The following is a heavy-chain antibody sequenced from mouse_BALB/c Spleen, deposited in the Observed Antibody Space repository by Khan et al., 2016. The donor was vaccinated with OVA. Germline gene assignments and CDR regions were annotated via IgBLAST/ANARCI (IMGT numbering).Heavy chain of an antibody. J-gene: IGHJ4*01. Sequence: QVQLQQSGPGLVAPSQSLSITCTVSGFSLSRYNIHWVRQPPGKGLEWLGMIWGGGGTDYNSTLKSRLRISKDHSKSQVFLKMNSLQTDDTAMYYCARAYYRYDGYYAMDYWGQGTSVTGSS. D-gene: IGHD2-14*01. CDR1: GFSLSRYN. CDR3: ARAYYRYDGYYAMDY. CDR2: IWGGGGT. V-gene: IGHV2-6-4*01.